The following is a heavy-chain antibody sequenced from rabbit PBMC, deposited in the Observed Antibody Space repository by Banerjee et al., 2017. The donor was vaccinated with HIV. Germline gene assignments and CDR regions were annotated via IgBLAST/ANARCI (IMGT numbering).Heavy chain of an antibody. CDR2: IDAGSSGSI. V-gene: IGHV1S45*01. Sequence: QEQLEESGGGLVKPEGSLTLTCTASGFSFSSTYWPCWVRQAPGKGLEWIACIDAGSSGSIYYASWAKGRFTVSKTSSTTVTLQMTSLTAADTATYFCARDDYGFNLRGQGTLVTVS. D-gene: IGHD2-1*01. J-gene: IGHJ4*01. CDR1: GFSFSSTYW. CDR3: ARDDYGFNL.